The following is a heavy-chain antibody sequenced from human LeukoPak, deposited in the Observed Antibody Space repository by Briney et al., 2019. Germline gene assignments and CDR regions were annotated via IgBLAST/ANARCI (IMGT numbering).Heavy chain of an antibody. CDR1: GGSISSGDYY. J-gene: IGHJ5*02. D-gene: IGHD3-3*01. CDR3: AREYDFWSGYQYNWFDP. Sequence: SETLSPTCTVSGGSISSGDYYWSWIRQPPGKGLEWIGHTHYSGITYYSPSLKSRLTISVDTSKNQFSLKLSSVTAADTAVYYCAREYDFWSGYQYNWFDPWGQGTLVTVSS. V-gene: IGHV4-30-4*08. CDR2: THYSGIT.